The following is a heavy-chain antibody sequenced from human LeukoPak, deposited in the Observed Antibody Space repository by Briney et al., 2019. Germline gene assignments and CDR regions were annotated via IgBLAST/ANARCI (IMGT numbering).Heavy chain of an antibody. CDR1: GFTVSSNY. D-gene: IGHD5-24*01. CDR3: ARVVEMATIYFDY. Sequence: GGSLRLSCAASGFTVSSNYMSWVRQAPGKGLKWVSVIYSGGSTYYADSVKGRFTISRDNSKNTLYPQMNSLRAEDTAVYYCARVVEMATIYFDYWGQGTLVTVSS. CDR2: IYSGGST. J-gene: IGHJ4*02. V-gene: IGHV3-53*01.